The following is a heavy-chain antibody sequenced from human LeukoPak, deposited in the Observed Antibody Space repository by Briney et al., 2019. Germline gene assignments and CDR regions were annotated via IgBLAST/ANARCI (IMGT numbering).Heavy chain of an antibody. J-gene: IGHJ4*02. Sequence: SETLSLTCAVSGYSISSGYYWGWIRQPPGKGLEWIGSLYHTGNTYYNPSLKSRLTISVDTPKNQFSLKLSSVTAADTAVYYCARGGLTDHFDYSGQGTLVTVPS. CDR2: LYHTGNT. CDR1: GYSISSGYY. CDR3: ARGGLTDHFDY. D-gene: IGHD4/OR15-4a*01. V-gene: IGHV4-38-2*01.